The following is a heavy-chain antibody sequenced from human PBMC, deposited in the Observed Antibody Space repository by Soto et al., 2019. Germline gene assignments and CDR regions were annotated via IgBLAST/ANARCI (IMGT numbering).Heavy chain of an antibody. CDR1: GDRASSNSAA. Sequence: AQTLSLTCAISGDRASSNSAAWNWTRQSPSRGLEWLGRTYYRSKWYNDYAVSVKSRITINPDTSKNQFSLQLNSVTPEDTAVYYCARELELRYYGMDVWGQGTTVTVS. D-gene: IGHD1-7*01. CDR3: ARELELRYYGMDV. J-gene: IGHJ6*02. CDR2: TYYRSKWYN. V-gene: IGHV6-1*01.